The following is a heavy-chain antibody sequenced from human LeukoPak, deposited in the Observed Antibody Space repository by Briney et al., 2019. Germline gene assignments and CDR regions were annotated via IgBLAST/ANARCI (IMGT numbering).Heavy chain of an antibody. D-gene: IGHD3-22*01. Sequence: PSETLSLTCTVSGGSISSSYWSWIRQPPGKGLEWIGYIHYSGSTNYNPSLKSRVTISADTSKNQFSLRLSSVTAADTAVYYCARGHSSGYSQGGGWFDPWGQGTLVTVSS. CDR3: ARGHSSGYSQGGGWFDP. V-gene: IGHV4-59*01. J-gene: IGHJ5*02. CDR1: GGSISSSY. CDR2: IHYSGST.